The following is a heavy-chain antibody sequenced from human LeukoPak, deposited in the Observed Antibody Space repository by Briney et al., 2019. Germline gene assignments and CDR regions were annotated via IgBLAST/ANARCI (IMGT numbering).Heavy chain of an antibody. CDR3: ARDPYASGNGDEFDY. J-gene: IGHJ4*02. CDR2: ISSGSSYI. CDR1: GFTFSIYS. Sequence: KPGGSLRLSCAATGFTFSIYSMNWVRQAPGKGLEWVSSISSGSSYISYADSVKGRFTISRDNAKNSLYLQMNSLRAEDTAVYYRARDPYASGNGDEFDYWGQGTLVTVSS. D-gene: IGHD3-10*01. V-gene: IGHV3-21*01.